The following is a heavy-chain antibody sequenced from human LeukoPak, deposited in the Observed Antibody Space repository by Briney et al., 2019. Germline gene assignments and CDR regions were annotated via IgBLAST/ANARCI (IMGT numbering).Heavy chain of an antibody. CDR1: GFTFSSYA. D-gene: IGHD3-3*01. Sequence: GGSLRLSCAASGFTFSSYAMSWVRQAPGKGLEWVSYISDSGGTTYYADSVKGRFTISRDNSKSTLYLQMNSLRAEDTAVYYCAKDLGTGRITIFGVVVLGIDYWGQGTLVTVSS. CDR2: ISDSGGTT. V-gene: IGHV3-23*01. J-gene: IGHJ4*02. CDR3: AKDLGTGRITIFGVVVLGIDY.